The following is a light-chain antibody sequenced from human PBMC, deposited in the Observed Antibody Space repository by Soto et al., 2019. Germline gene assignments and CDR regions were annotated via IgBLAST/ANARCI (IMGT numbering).Light chain of an antibody. CDR3: QQSYTSPLT. CDR1: QSITSY. J-gene: IGKJ4*01. CDR2: AAS. V-gene: IGKV1-39*01. Sequence: DIQITQSPSSLSASVGDRVSITCRASQSITSYLNWYQQKPGKAPKLLIYAASSLQSGVPSRFSGSGSGTDFTLTISSLQPEDVATYYCQQSYTSPLTFGGGTKVEIK.